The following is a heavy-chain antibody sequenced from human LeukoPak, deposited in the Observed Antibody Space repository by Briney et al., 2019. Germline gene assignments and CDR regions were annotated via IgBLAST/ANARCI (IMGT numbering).Heavy chain of an antibody. V-gene: IGHV4-30-2*01. Sequence: PSETLSLTCAVSGGSISSGGYSWSWIRQPPGKGLEWIGYIYHSGSTYYNPSLKSRVTISVDRSKNQFSLKLSSVTAAGTAVYYCARGYQGNSGTVNNWFDPWGQGTLVTVSS. CDR1: GGSISSGGYS. D-gene: IGHD1-1*01. J-gene: IGHJ5*02. CDR2: IYHSGST. CDR3: ARGYQGNSGTVNNWFDP.